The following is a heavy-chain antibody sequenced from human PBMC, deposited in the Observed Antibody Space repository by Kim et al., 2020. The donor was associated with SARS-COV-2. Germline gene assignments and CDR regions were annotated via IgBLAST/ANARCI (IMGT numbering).Heavy chain of an antibody. CDR2: ISSSGSTI. J-gene: IGHJ3*02. Sequence: GGSLRLSCAASGFTFSDYYMSWIRQAPGKGLEWVSYISSSGSTIYYADSVKGRFTISRDNAKNSLYLQMNSLRAEDTAVYYCARVQGMATPHDAFDIWGQGTMVTVSS. V-gene: IGHV3-11*01. CDR3: ARVQGMATPHDAFDI. D-gene: IGHD5-12*01. CDR1: GFTFSDYY.